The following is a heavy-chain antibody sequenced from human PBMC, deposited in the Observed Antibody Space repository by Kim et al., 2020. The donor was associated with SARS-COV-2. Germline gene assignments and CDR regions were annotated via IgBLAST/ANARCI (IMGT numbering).Heavy chain of an antibody. J-gene: IGHJ4*02. CDR1: GYTFTSCY. CDR2: INPSGGTT. D-gene: IGHD1-1*01. CDR3: ARDPGTTYSVGSY. Sequence: ASVKVSCKASGYTFTSCYVHWVRQAPGQGLEWMGVINPSGGTTIYAQKFQGRVTMTRDTSTNTVYMELSSLKSEDTAVYYCARDPGTTYSVGSYWGQGTLVTASS. V-gene: IGHV1-46*01.